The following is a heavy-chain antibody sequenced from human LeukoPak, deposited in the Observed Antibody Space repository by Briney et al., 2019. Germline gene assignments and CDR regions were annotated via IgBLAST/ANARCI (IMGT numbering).Heavy chain of an antibody. J-gene: IGHJ4*02. V-gene: IGHV1-3*01. CDR2: INAGNGNT. D-gene: IGHD3-22*01. CDR1: RYAFTSYA. Sequence: ASVKVSCKASRYAFTSYAMHWVRQAPGQRLEWMGWINAGNGNTKYSQKLQGRVTITRDTSASTAYMELSSLRSEDTAVYYCARAYIDYYDSSGYDYWGQGTLVTVSS. CDR3: ARAYIDYYDSSGYDY.